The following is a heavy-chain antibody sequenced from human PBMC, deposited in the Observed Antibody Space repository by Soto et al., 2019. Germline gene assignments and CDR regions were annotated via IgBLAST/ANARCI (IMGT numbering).Heavy chain of an antibody. Sequence: QVLLVQSGAEVKKPGASVKVSCKASGYSSTGYNMHWVRQAPGQGLEWMGWINPNSGGANYAQKFQDRVTMTRDTSITTAYMELSRLTSDDTAVYYCAREGSSSSEYFQHWGQGTLVTVSS. J-gene: IGHJ1*01. CDR1: GYSSTGYN. V-gene: IGHV1-2*02. D-gene: IGHD6-6*01. CDR3: AREGSSSSEYFQH. CDR2: INPNSGGA.